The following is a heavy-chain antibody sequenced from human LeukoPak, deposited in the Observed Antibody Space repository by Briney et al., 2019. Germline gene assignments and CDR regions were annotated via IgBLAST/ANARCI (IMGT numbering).Heavy chain of an antibody. Sequence: SETLSLTCTVSGDSISSYFWSWIRQPAGKGLEWIGRIYTSGSTSYNPSLKSRVTMSVDTSKNQFSLNLSSVTAADTALYYCARDPPPPGGDFDIWGQGTMVADPS. D-gene: IGHD2-21*01. CDR2: IYTSGST. V-gene: IGHV4-4*07. J-gene: IGHJ3*02. CDR3: ARDPPPPGGDFDI. CDR1: GDSISSYF.